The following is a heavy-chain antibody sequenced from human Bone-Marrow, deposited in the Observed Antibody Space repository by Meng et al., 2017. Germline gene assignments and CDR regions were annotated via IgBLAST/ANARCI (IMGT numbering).Heavy chain of an antibody. CDR2: IDPKSGDT. J-gene: IGHJ6*02. V-gene: IGHV1-2*06. Sequence: ASVKVSCKPSGYNFPDYWLHWVRRAPGQGLEWMGRIDPKSGDTHYAQRFQGRVTMTGDTSISTAYMELSGLRSDDTAMYYCARDFPLESTHRKSYYYYYGMDVWGQGTTVTVSS. CDR1: GYNFPDYW. CDR3: ARDFPLESTHRKSYYYYYGMDV.